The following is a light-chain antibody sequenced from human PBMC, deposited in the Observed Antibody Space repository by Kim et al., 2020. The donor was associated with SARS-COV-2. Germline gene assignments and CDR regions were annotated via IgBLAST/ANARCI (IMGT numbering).Light chain of an antibody. CDR1: QSVSVNY. CDR2: NAS. CDR3: QQYGSSPFT. Sequence: EIVLTQSPGTLSLSPGERATLSCRASQSVSVNYLAWYQQKPGQAPRLLIYNASNRATGIPDRFSGSGSGTDFTLTISRLESEDFAVYYCQQYGSSPFTFGGGTNVDIK. V-gene: IGKV3-20*01. J-gene: IGKJ4*01.